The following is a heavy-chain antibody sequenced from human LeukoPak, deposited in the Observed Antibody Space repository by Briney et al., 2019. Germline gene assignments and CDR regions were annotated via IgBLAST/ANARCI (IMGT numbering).Heavy chain of an antibody. J-gene: IGHJ4*02. CDR2: IYYSGST. V-gene: IGHV4-59*01. CDR1: GGSISSYY. D-gene: IGHD4-17*01. Sequence: SETLSLTCTVSGGSISSYYWSWIRQPPGKGLEWIGYIYYSGSTNYNPSLKSRVTISVDTSKNQFSLKLSSVTAADTAVYYCARAVTRRGTGFDYWGRGTLVTVSS. CDR3: ARAVTRRGTGFDY.